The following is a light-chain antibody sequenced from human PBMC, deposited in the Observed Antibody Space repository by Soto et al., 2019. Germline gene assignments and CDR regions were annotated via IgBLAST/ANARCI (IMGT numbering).Light chain of an antibody. CDR3: QQRSNWPRVT. CDR2: DAS. J-gene: IGKJ4*01. Sequence: EIVLTQSPGTLSLSPGERATLSFSASQSVSSSYLAWYQQKPGQAPRLLIYDASNRATGIPARFSGSGSGTDFTLTISSLEPEDFAVYYCQQRSNWPRVTFGGGTKVDIK. V-gene: IGKV3D-20*02. CDR1: QSVSSSY.